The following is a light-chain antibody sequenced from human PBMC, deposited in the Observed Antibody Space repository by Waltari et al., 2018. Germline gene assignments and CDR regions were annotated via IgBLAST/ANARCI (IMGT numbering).Light chain of an antibody. CDR1: EGIDDL. V-gene: IGKV1-5*03. CDR2: RAS. J-gene: IGKJ2*03. CDR3: QYYFLYSRG. Sequence: DIQMTQSPSTLSASVGDRVTITCRASEGIDDLMAWYQHAPGKAPKLLIYRASTLQSGVPSRFSGSGSGTEFTLTISSLQADDFGTYYCQYYFLYSRGFGQGTKLEIK.